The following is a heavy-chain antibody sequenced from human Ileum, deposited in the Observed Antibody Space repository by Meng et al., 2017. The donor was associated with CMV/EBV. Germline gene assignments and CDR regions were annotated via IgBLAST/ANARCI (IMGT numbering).Heavy chain of an antibody. V-gene: IGHV3-7*01. D-gene: IGHD2-15*01. CDR3: TRDAYCTVDSCVSDDVFDI. J-gene: IGHJ3*02. CDR2: IKQDGSEG. Sequence: GGSLRLSCAASGFTFRNFFLSWVRQAPGKGLEWVSNIKQDGSEGYYLDSVKGRFSISRDNARNSLFLQMNSLSAGGTGVYYCTRDAYCTVDSCVSDDVFDIWGRGTMVTVSS. CDR1: GFTFRNFF.